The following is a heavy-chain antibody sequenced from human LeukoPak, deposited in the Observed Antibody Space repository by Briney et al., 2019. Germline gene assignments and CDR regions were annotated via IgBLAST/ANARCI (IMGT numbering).Heavy chain of an antibody. J-gene: IGHJ1*01. CDR2: IKSKTDGGTT. CDR3: TTVRYCSGITCREYFQH. V-gene: IGHV3-15*01. CDR1: GFTFSNAW. D-gene: IGHD2-15*01. Sequence: KPGGSLRLSCAASGFTFSNAWMSWVRQAPGKGLEWVGRIKSKTDGGTTDYAAPVKGRFTISRDDSKNTLYLQMNSLKNEDTAMYYCTTVRYCSGITCREYFQHWGQGTLVTVSS.